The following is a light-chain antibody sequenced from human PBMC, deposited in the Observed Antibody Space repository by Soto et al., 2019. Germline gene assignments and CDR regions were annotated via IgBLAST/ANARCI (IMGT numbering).Light chain of an antibody. CDR3: QQYGSSRT. CDR2: GAS. J-gene: IGKJ1*01. Sequence: EIVLTQSPDTLSFSPGQRATLSCRASQSVRSDYFAWYQQKPGQAPRLLIYGASTRATGIPARFSGSGSGTDFTLTISRLEPEDFAVYYCQQYGSSRTFGQGTKVDIK. CDR1: QSVRSDY. V-gene: IGKV3-20*01.